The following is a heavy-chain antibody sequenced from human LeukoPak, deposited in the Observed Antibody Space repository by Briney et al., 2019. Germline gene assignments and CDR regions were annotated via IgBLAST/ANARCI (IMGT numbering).Heavy chain of an antibody. CDR1: GYSISSGYY. J-gene: IGHJ6*04. V-gene: IGHV4-38-2*02. D-gene: IGHD3-3*01. CDR2: IYHSGST. CDR3: ARVQGRFLEWLLLGPQDV. Sequence: RTSETLSLTCTVSGYSISSGYYWGWIRQPPGKGLEWIGSIYHSGSTYYNPSLKSRVTISVDTSKNQFSLKLSSVTAADTAVYYCARVQGRFLEWLLLGPQDVWGKGTTVTVSS.